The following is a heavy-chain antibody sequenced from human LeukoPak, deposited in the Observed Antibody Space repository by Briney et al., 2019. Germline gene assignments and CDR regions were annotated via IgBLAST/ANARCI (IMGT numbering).Heavy chain of an antibody. CDR3: ARDLLNDEGSSYFFDQ. J-gene: IGHJ4*02. CDR2: ISQSSDRI. Sequence: GGSQRLSCAASGFTFSSYSMNWVRQAPGKGLEWVSYISQSSDRIYHADSVKGRFTISRDNAKNSLYLQMDSLRVEDTAVYYCARDLLNDEGSSYFFDQWGQGTLVTVAS. D-gene: IGHD2-2*01. CDR1: GFTFSSYS. V-gene: IGHV3-48*04.